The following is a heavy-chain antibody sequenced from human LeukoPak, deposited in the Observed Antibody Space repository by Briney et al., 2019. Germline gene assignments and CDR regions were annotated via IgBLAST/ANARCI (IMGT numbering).Heavy chain of an antibody. CDR3: ARGRPSDY. Sequence: GASVKVSCETSVYTFSEFGMSWVRPAPGQGLEWMGWISAYNGDTNYAHNLQGRVTMTTDTSTSTAYMELRSLRSDDTAVYYCARGRPSDYWGQGTLVTVSS. CDR1: VYTFSEFG. CDR2: ISAYNGDT. J-gene: IGHJ4*02. V-gene: IGHV1-18*01.